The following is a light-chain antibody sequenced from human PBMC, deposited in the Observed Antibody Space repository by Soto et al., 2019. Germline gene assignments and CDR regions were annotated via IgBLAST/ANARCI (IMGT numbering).Light chain of an antibody. V-gene: IGLV2-14*03. Sequence: QSALTQPASVSGSPGQSITISCTGTSSDVGGYNYVSWYQQHPGKAPKLMIYEVTNRPSGVSTRFSGSKSGNTASLTISGLQAEDEADYYCSSYTIFNTVVFGGGTQLTVL. J-gene: IGLJ2*01. CDR2: EVT. CDR3: SSYTIFNTVV. CDR1: SSDVGGYNY.